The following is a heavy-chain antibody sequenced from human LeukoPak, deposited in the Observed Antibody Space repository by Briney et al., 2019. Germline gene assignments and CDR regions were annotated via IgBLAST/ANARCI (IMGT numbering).Heavy chain of an antibody. J-gene: IGHJ4*02. D-gene: IGHD3-22*01. CDR3: AKGSYYYDSSGYRHFDY. Sequence: GSLRLSCATSGFTFRNYAMSWVRPAPGKGLEWVSGISVSGGSTYYADSVKGRVTISRDNSKNTVYLQMNSLRAEDTAVYYCAKGSYYYDSSGYRHFDYWGQGTLVTVSS. V-gene: IGHV3-23*01. CDR1: GFTFRNYA. CDR2: ISVSGGST.